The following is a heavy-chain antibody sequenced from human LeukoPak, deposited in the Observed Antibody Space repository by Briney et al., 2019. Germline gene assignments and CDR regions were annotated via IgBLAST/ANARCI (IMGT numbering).Heavy chain of an antibody. CDR3: ARGIAAVGNRNAFDI. CDR1: GFTFSSYW. V-gene: IGHV3-7*04. Sequence: AGGSLRLSCAASGFTFSSYWMSWVRQAPGKGLEWVANIKQDGSEKYYVDSVEGRFTISRDNAKNSLYLQMNSLRAEDTAVYYCARGIAAVGNRNAFDIWGQGTMVTVSS. D-gene: IGHD6-13*01. J-gene: IGHJ3*02. CDR2: IKQDGSEK.